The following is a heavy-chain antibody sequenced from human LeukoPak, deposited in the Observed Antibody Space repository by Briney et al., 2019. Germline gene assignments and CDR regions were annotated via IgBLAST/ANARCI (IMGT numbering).Heavy chain of an antibody. CDR2: ISTSSSYI. CDR3: XXXXSMPWGYYMDV. J-gene: IGHJ6*03. V-gene: IGHV3-21*01. CDR1: GFTFSSYS. Sequence: PGGSLRLSCAAYGFTFSSYSMNWVRQAPGKGLEWVSFISTSSSYIYYADSVKGRFTISRDNAKNSLYLEMNSLRAEDTAVYYCXXXXSMPWGYYMDVWGKGTTVTISS. D-gene: IGHD2/OR15-2a*01.